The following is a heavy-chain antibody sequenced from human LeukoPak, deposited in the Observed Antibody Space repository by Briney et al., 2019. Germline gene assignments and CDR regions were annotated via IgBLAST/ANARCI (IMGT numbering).Heavy chain of an antibody. J-gene: IGHJ4*02. CDR3: AKDPCSSTSCYMEY. CDR2: ISYDGSNK. Sequence: GRSLRLSCAASGFTFSSYGMHWVRQAPGKGLEWVAVISYDGSNKYYADSVKGRFTISRDNSKNTLYLQMNSLRAEDMAVYYCAKDPCSSTSCYMEYWGQGTLVTVSS. D-gene: IGHD2-2*02. CDR1: GFTFSSYG. V-gene: IGHV3-30*18.